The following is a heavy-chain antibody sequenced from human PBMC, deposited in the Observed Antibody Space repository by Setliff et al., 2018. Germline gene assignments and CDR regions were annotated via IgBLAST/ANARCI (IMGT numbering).Heavy chain of an antibody. CDR3: ARDGPLYDNFWNAPGYMDV. D-gene: IGHD3-3*01. CDR2: VSYDGRNK. Sequence: PGGSLRLSCAASGFTFSTYAIHWVRQGPCKGLEWVAIVSYDGRNKYYADSVKGRFTISRDNSKNTVSLQMNSLRPEDTAVYYCARDGPLYDNFWNAPGYMDVWGKGTTVTV. V-gene: IGHV3-30*01. J-gene: IGHJ6*03. CDR1: GFTFSTYA.